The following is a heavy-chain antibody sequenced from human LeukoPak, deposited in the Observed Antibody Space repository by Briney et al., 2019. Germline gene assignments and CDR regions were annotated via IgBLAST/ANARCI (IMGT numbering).Heavy chain of an antibody. Sequence: PGGSLRLSCAASGFTFSSYTMSWVRQAPGKGLEWMAVISYHGINEYYADSVKGRFTISRDNSKNTLHLQMNSLRAEDTAVYYCAKVRWDNSGWYYLDSWGQGTLVTVSS. J-gene: IGHJ4*02. CDR1: GFTFSSYT. D-gene: IGHD6-19*01. V-gene: IGHV3-30*18. CDR3: AKVRWDNSGWYYLDS. CDR2: ISYHGINE.